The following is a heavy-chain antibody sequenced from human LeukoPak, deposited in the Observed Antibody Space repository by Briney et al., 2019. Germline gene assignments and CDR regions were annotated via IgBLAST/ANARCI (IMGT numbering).Heavy chain of an antibody. V-gene: IGHV3-48*04. J-gene: IGHJ4*02. D-gene: IGHD5-12*01. CDR3: ARVLGGYDVPFDY. Sequence: GGSLRLSCAASGFTFSSYSMNWVRQAPGKGLEWVSYISSSSSTIHYADSVKGRFTISRDNAKNSLYLQMNSLRAEDTAVYYCARVLGGYDVPFDYWGQGTLVTVSS. CDR1: GFTFSSYS. CDR2: ISSSSSTI.